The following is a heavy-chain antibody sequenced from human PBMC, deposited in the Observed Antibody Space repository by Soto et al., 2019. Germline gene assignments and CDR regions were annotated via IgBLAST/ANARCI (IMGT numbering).Heavy chain of an antibody. CDR3: ARDLCIVGATRLYYYRMGV. CDR1: GFTFSSYW. D-gene: IGHD1-26*01. Sequence: GGYLRLSCAASGFTFSSYWMHWVRQAPGKGLVWVSRINSDGSSTSYADSVKGRFTISRDNAKNTLYLQMNSLRAEDTAVYYCARDLCIVGATRLYYYRMGVWGQGATVTVS. CDR2: INSDGSST. J-gene: IGHJ6*02. V-gene: IGHV3-74*01.